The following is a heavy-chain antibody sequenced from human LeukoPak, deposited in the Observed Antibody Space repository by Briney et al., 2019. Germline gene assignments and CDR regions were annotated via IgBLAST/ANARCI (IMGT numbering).Heavy chain of an antibody. D-gene: IGHD3-22*01. CDR2: IYYSGST. J-gene: IGHJ6*04. CDR1: GGSISSHY. Sequence: SETLSLTCAVSGGSISSHYWSWIRQPPGKGLEWIGYIYYSGSTNYNPSLKSRVTISVDTSKHQLSLKLSSVTAADTAVYYCARDYDSSGFLDVWGKGTTVTVSS. CDR3: ARDYDSSGFLDV. V-gene: IGHV4-59*11.